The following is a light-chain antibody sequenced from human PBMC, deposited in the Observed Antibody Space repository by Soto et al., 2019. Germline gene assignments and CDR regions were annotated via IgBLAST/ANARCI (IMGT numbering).Light chain of an antibody. Sequence: DIQMTQSPSTLSASVGDRVTITCRASQDISNYLNWYQQKPGKAPKLLIYAASSLKTGVPSRFSGSGSGTHFTLTIAGLQAADFATYYCQQNYSLPVTFGQGTRLEIK. V-gene: IGKV1-39*01. J-gene: IGKJ5*01. CDR1: QDISNY. CDR3: QQNYSLPVT. CDR2: AAS.